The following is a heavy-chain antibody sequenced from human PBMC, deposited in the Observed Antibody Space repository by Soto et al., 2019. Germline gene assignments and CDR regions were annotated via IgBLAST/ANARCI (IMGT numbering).Heavy chain of an antibody. J-gene: IGHJ6*02. Sequence: EVQLVESGGSLVQPGRSLRLSCAASGFIFDDFGMHWVRQAPGKGLEWVSGVTWNSGNIDYADSVKGRFTITRDNAKNSLYLQMHSLRGEDTALYYCAKDRYGSLEGGMDVWGQGTTVTVSS. CDR3: AKDRYGSLEGGMDV. V-gene: IGHV3-9*01. CDR2: VTWNSGNI. CDR1: GFIFDDFG. D-gene: IGHD1-26*01.